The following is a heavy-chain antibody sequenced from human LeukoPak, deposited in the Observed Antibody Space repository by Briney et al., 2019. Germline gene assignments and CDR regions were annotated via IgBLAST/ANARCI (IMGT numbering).Heavy chain of an antibody. CDR3: VRESVYYDSSGYYNVLDY. J-gene: IGHJ4*02. V-gene: IGHV3-21*01. CDR2: ITSSSDYI. D-gene: IGHD3-22*01. Sequence: GRSLRLSCAASGFTFSSHSMNWVRQAPGKGLEWVSVITSSSDYIYYADSLKGRFTVSRDNAKNSLYLQVNSLRAEDTAVYYCVRESVYYDSSGYYNVLDYWGQGTLVTVSS. CDR1: GFTFSSHS.